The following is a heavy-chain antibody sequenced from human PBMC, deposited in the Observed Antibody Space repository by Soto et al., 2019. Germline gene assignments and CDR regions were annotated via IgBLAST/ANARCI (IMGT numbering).Heavy chain of an antibody. D-gene: IGHD5-12*01. V-gene: IGHV1-69*12. Sequence: QVQLVQSGAEVKKPGYSVTVSCKASGGTFSSYTISWVRQAPGQGLEWMGGIIPIFGTANYAQKFQGRVKSTADESTSTGYMEFSSLRSEDPAVYYCARGNHRWLQLWYFYLWCRGTLVTVSS. CDR1: GGTFSSYT. CDR2: IIPIFGTA. J-gene: IGHJ2*01. CDR3: ARGNHRWLQLWYFYL.